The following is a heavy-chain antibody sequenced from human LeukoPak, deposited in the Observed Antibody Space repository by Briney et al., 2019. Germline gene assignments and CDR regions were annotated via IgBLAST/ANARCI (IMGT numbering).Heavy chain of an antibody. V-gene: IGHV1-2*02. CDR3: ARVPNYYYYMDV. Sequence: ASVKVSCKASGYTFTGYYMHWVRQAPGQGLEWMGWINPNSGGTNYAQKFQGRVTMTRDTSISTAYMELSRLRSDDTAVYYCARVPNYYYYMDVWGTGTTVTVSS. CDR1: GYTFTGYY. J-gene: IGHJ6*03. CDR2: INPNSGGT.